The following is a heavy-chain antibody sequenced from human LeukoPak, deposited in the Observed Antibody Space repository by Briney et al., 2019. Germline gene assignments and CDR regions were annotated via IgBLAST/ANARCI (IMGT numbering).Heavy chain of an antibody. J-gene: IGHJ4*02. V-gene: IGHV3-23*01. Sequence: GGSLRLSCAASGFTFSSYAMSWVRQAPGKGLEWVSAISGSGGSTYYADSVKGRFTISRDDSKNTLYLQMNSLRAEDTAVYYCAKDPYDILTVDWDYWGQGTLVTVSS. D-gene: IGHD3-9*01. CDR3: AKDPYDILTVDWDY. CDR1: GFTFSSYA. CDR2: ISGSGGST.